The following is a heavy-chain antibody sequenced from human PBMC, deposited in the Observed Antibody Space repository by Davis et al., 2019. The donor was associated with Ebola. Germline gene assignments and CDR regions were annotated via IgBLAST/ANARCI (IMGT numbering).Heavy chain of an antibody. CDR1: GGSISSGNYY. J-gene: IGHJ5*02. CDR2: IYHSGST. D-gene: IGHD2-2*01. CDR3: ARSVVAALGWFDP. V-gene: IGHV4-30-4*02. Sequence: MPSETLSLTCTVSGGSISSGNYYWSWIRQPPGKGLEWIGYIYHSGSTHYNPSLKSRITISVDTSKNQFSLKLSSVTAADTAVYYCARSVVAALGWFDPWGQGTLVTVSS.